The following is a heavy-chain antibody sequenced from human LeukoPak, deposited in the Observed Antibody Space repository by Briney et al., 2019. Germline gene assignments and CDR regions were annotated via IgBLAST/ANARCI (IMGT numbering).Heavy chain of an antibody. CDR1: GFTFSSYE. Sequence: GGSLRLSCAASGFTFSSYEMNWVRQAPGKGLEWVSYISSSGSTIYYADSVKGRFTISRDNAKNSLYLQMNSLRAEDTAVYYCARLFIVGATTDDYWGQGTLVTVSS. J-gene: IGHJ4*02. V-gene: IGHV3-48*03. CDR2: ISSSGSTI. D-gene: IGHD1-26*01. CDR3: ARLFIVGATTDDY.